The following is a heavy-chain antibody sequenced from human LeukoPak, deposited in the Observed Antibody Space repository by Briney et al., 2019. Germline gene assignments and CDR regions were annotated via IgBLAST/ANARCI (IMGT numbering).Heavy chain of an antibody. D-gene: IGHD3-10*01. CDR3: ARSGIKMVRGVIIKSPYHMDV. CDR2: ISSSGTYI. Sequence: GGSLRLSCITSELTFSNAWMSWVRQAPGKGLEWVSSISSSGTYIYYADSVKGRFTISRDDAKNSLSLQMNSLRAEDTAVYYCARSGIKMVRGVIIKSPYHMDVWGKGTTVTVSS. J-gene: IGHJ6*03. V-gene: IGHV3-21*01. CDR1: ELTFSNAW.